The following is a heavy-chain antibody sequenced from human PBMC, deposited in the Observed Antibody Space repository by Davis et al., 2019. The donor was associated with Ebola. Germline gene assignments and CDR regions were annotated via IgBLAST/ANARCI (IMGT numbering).Heavy chain of an antibody. CDR1: GFTLSGYD. CDR3: ARQSGMDV. V-gene: IGHV3-30*19. Sequence: GESLKISCAASGFTLSGYDMNWVRQAPGKGLEWVAVISYDGSNKYYADSVKGRFTISRDNSKNTLYLQMNSLRAEDTAVYYCARQSGMDVWGQGTTVTVSS. CDR2: ISYDGSNK. J-gene: IGHJ6*02.